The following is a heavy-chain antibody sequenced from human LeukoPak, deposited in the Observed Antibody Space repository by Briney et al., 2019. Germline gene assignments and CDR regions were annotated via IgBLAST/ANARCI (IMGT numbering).Heavy chain of an antibody. CDR2: ISGSGGST. CDR1: GISVRGNY. CDR3: ANSPKSDY. J-gene: IGHJ4*02. V-gene: IGHV3-23*01. Sequence: PGGSLRLSCAVSGISVRGNYLTWVRQAPGKGLVWVSVISGSGGSTYYADSVQGRFTISRDNSKNTLYLQMSSLRAEDTAVYYCANSPKSDYWGQGTLVTVSS.